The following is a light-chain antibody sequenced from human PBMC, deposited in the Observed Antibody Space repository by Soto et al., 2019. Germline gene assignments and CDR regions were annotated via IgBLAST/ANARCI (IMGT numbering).Light chain of an antibody. J-gene: IGKJ1*01. V-gene: IGKV1-8*01. CDR2: GAS. CDR3: QQYHSYPRT. CDR1: QDISSY. Sequence: AIRMTQSPSSFSASTGDSVTITCRASQDISSYLAWYQQKPGKAPKVLIYGASTLQSGVPPRFSGSGSGTDFNFTISRLQPEDFATYYSQQYHSYPRTFGQETKVEIK.